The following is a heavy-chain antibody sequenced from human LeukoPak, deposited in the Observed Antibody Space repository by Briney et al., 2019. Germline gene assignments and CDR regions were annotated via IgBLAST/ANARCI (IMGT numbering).Heavy chain of an antibody. V-gene: IGHV1-18*01. CDR2: IDAYNGNT. CDR3: ARAGSYYYMDV. CDR1: GYTFTSSG. Sequence: ASVKVSCKASGYTFTSSGISWVRQAPGQGLEWMGWIDAYNGNTDYAQKLQGRVTMTTDTSTATAYMELRSLRSDDTAVYYCARAGSYYYMDVWGKGTTVTVSS. J-gene: IGHJ6*03. D-gene: IGHD1-1*01.